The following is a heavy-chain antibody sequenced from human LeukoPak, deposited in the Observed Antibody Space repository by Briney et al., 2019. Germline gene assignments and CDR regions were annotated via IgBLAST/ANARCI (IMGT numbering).Heavy chain of an antibody. CDR2: IRYDGSNK. Sequence: GGSLRLSCAASGFTFSSYGMHWVRQAPGKGLEWVAFIRYDGSNKYYADSVKGRFTISRDNSKNTLYLQMNSLRAEDTAVYYCAKGYSSSWYVFDYWGQGTLVTVSS. V-gene: IGHV3-30*02. J-gene: IGHJ4*02. CDR3: AKGYSSSWYVFDY. D-gene: IGHD6-13*01. CDR1: GFTFSSYG.